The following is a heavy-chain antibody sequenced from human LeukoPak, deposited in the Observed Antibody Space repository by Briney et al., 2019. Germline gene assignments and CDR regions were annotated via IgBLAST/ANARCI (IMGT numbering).Heavy chain of an antibody. CDR1: GYIFTDYF. D-gene: IGHD2-21*01. CDR2: INPNSGGT. V-gene: IGHV1-2*02. CDR3: SRPRDEGDLYWNFDL. J-gene: IGHJ2*01. Sequence: ASVKVSCKASGYIFTDYFIHWVRQAPGQGLEWVGWINPNSGGTDYAQKFHGRVTMTRDTSISTATMDLSKLRAGDTAVYCCSRPRDEGDLYWNFDLWGRGTLVTVSS.